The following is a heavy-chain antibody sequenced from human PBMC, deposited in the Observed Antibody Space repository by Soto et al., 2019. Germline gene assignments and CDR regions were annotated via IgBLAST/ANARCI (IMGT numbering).Heavy chain of an antibody. CDR3: VKGPYRFWSGYPSRDY. J-gene: IGHJ4*02. D-gene: IGHD3-3*01. CDR2: IKQDGSEK. Sequence: GGSLRLSCAASGFTFSSYWMSWVRQAPGKGLEWVANIKQDGSEKYYVDSVKGRFTISRDNAKNSLYLQMNSLRAEDTAVYYCVKGPYRFWSGYPSRDYWGQVTMGTVSS. V-gene: IGHV3-7*03. CDR1: GFTFSSYW.